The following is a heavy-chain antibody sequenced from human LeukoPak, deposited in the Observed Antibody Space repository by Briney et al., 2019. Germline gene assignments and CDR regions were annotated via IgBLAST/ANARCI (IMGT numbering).Heavy chain of an antibody. J-gene: IGHJ2*01. Sequence: GGTLRLSCAASGFTFSSYGMSWVRQAPGKGLEWVSAISGSGGSTYYADSVKGRFTISRDNSKNTLYLQMNSLRAEDTAVYYCAKRRGIGATYWYFDLWGRGTLVTVSS. CDR3: AKRRGIGATYWYFDL. CDR2: ISGSGGST. D-gene: IGHD4/OR15-4a*01. V-gene: IGHV3-23*01. CDR1: GFTFSSYG.